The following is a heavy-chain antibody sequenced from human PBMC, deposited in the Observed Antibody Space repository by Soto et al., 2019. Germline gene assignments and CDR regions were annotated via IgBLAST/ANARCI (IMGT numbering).Heavy chain of an antibody. CDR3: ASGDVLRYFDWLSSLDY. CDR1: GGTFSSYA. CDR2: ISAYNGNT. V-gene: IGHV1-18*01. Sequence: ASVKVSCKASGGTFSSYAISWVRQAPGQGLEWMGWISAYNGNTNYAQKLQGRVTMTTDTSTSTAYMELRSLRSDDTAVYYCASGDVLRYFDWLSSLDYWGQGTLVTVSS. J-gene: IGHJ4*02. D-gene: IGHD3-9*01.